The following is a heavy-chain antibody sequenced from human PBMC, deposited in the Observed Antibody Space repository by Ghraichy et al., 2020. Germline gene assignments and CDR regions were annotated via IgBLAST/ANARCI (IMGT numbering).Heavy chain of an antibody. D-gene: IGHD3-16*01. Sequence: SETLSLTCSVSGGSIRSYYWNWIRQPPGKGLEWIANIFDTGTTNYNPSLRSRVTISLDTSNNQFSLRLSSVTAADTAVYYCAKKRHVGGGDMDVWGKGTTVTVSS. J-gene: IGHJ6*03. V-gene: IGHV4-59*08. CDR2: IFDTGTT. CDR1: GGSIRSYY. CDR3: AKKRHVGGGDMDV.